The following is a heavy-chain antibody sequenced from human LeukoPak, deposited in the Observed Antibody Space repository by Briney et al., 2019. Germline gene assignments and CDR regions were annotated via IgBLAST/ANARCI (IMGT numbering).Heavy chain of an antibody. CDR1: GFTVSSDY. D-gene: IGHD2-21*02. Sequence: GGSLRLSCAASGFTVSSDYMIWLRQAPGKGLEWVSIIYSDGSAYYADSVKGRFTISRDKSKNTLYLQMNSLRADDTAVYYCADKAGDWYVWGQGTQVTVS. CDR3: ADKAGDWYV. V-gene: IGHV3-66*01. J-gene: IGHJ4*02. CDR2: IYSDGSA.